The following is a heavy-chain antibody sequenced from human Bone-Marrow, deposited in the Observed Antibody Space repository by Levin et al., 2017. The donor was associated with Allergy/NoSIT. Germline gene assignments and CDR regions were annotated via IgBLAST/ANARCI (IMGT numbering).Heavy chain of an antibody. Sequence: GESLKISCQASGFTFISYHLNWVRQAPGQGLEWMGWMNPNSGRTQLAQKFQGRVTMTRNTSVSTAYLDLSSLTSDDTAFYFCARDRGPLSNWFNSDYSFYGLDVWGQGTTVTVSS. J-gene: IGHJ6*02. CDR3: ARDRGPLSNWFNSDYSFYGLDV. D-gene: IGHD4-11*01. CDR2: MNPNSGRT. V-gene: IGHV1-8*01. CDR1: GFTFISYH.